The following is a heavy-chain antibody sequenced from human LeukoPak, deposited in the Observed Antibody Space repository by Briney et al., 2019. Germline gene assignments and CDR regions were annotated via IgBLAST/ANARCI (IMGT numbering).Heavy chain of an antibody. CDR2: ISPIFGTA. J-gene: IGHJ4*02. D-gene: IGHD5-12*01. CDR3: ARGGYSGQYRGDY. V-gene: IGHV1-69*01. CDR1: GCTFSSYA. Sequence: GASVRVSCKASGCTFSSYAISWVRQAPGQGRRWMGGISPIFGTANYAQKFQGRVTITADESTSTAYLELSSLRSEDTAVYYCARGGYSGQYRGDYWPQGTLVSVST.